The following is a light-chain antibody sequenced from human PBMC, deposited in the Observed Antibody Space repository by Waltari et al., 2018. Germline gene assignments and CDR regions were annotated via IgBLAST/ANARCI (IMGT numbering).Light chain of an antibody. CDR3: QQATSFPFT. V-gene: IGKV1-12*02. CDR1: QGISNW. Sequence: DIQMTQSPSSVSASVGDRVTITCRASQGISNWLAWYQQKPGKAPNLLIYHTSTLHTGVPSRFSGSGSGTDFTLTISGLQAEDVATYYCQQATSFPFTFGPGTKVDIK. CDR2: HTS. J-gene: IGKJ3*01.